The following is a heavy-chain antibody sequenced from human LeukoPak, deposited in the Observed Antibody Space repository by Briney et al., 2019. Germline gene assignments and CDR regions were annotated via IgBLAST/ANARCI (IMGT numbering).Heavy chain of an antibody. CDR3: ARGRDGDYSYYFDY. J-gene: IGHJ4*02. V-gene: IGHV4-4*07. CDR1: VGSFGNYY. Sequence: PSEPLSLTCTVSVGSFGNYYWNWIRQPPGKGLEWIGRISTSGTTNYHPSLKSRVTLSLDTSKNQFSLNLSSVTAADTAVYYCARGRDGDYSYYFDYGGQGTLVTVSS. CDR2: ISTSGTT. D-gene: IGHD4-17*01.